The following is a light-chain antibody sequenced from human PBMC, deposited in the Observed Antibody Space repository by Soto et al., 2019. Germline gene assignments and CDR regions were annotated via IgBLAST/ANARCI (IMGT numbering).Light chain of an antibody. Sequence: QSVLTQPASGSGSPGQWITISCTGTSSDVGGYNYVSWYQQHPGKAPKLMIYEVSNRPSGVSNRFSGSKSGNTASLTISGLQAEDEADYYCSSYTSSSTLEVFGTGTKVTVL. CDR2: EVS. CDR1: SSDVGGYNY. CDR3: SSYTSSSTLEV. V-gene: IGLV2-14*01. J-gene: IGLJ1*01.